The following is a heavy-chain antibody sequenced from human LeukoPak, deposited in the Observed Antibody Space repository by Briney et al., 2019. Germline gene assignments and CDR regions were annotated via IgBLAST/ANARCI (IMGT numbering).Heavy chain of an antibody. D-gene: IGHD2-15*01. J-gene: IGHJ4*02. Sequence: SETLSLTCTVSGGSLSGYYWIWIRQPPGQGLESIGYIYYTGRTNLNPSLKSRVTLSIDRSKSQFSLKMTSLTAADTAVYYCARHPGRGLDYWGQGALVTVSS. CDR3: ARHPGRGLDY. CDR1: GGSLSGYY. CDR2: IYYTGRT. V-gene: IGHV4-59*08.